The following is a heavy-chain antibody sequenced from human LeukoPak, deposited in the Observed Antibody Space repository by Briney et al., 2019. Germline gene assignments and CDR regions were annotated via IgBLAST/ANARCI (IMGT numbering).Heavy chain of an antibody. CDR3: AKDKSDSSGWFLDY. J-gene: IGHJ4*02. CDR2: ISYDGSNK. V-gene: IGHV3-30*18. CDR1: GFIFSSYG. Sequence: GRSLRLSCAASGFIFSSYGMHWVRQAPGKGLEWVAVISYDGSNKYYADSVKGRFTISRDNSKNTLYLQMNSLRAEDTAVYYCAKDKSDSSGWFLDYWGEGTLVTVSS. D-gene: IGHD6-19*01.